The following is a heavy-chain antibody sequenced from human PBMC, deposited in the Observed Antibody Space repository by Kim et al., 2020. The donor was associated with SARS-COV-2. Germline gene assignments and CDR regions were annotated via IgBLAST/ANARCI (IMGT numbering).Heavy chain of an antibody. CDR2: IYYSGST. Sequence: SETLSLTCTVSGGSISSGGYYWSWIRQHPGKGLEWIGYIYYSGSTYYNPSLKSRVTISVDTSKNQFSLKLSSVTAADTAVYYCARGVSTVTTGDYFDYWGQGTLGTVSS. CDR3: ARGVSTVTTGDYFDY. J-gene: IGHJ4*02. CDR1: GGSISSGGYY. D-gene: IGHD4-17*01. V-gene: IGHV4-31*03.